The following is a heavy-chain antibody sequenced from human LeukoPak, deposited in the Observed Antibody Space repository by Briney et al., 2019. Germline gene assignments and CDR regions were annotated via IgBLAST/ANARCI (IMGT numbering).Heavy chain of an antibody. D-gene: IGHD6-13*01. J-gene: IGHJ4*02. V-gene: IGHV3-53*01. CDR2: IYSGGNT. CDR1: GFSVSHNY. CDR3: TRDTPGIAASVSGG. Sequence: GGSLRLSCTASGFSVSHNYMGWVRQAPGKGLEWVALIYSGGNTHYADSVKGRFTISRDNSKNTLYLQMSSLRVEDTAVYYCTRDTPGIAASVSGGWGQGTLVTVSS.